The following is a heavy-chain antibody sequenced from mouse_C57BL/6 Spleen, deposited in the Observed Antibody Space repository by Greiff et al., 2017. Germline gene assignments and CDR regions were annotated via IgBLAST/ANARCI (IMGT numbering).Heavy chain of an antibody. Sequence: EVQRVESGGGLVKPGGSLKLSCAASGFTFSSYAMSWVRQTPEKRLEWVATISDGGSYTYYPDNVKGRFTISRDNAKNNLYLQMSHLKSEDTAMYYCARDGIYYGSSYKWYFDVWGTGTTVTVSS. CDR1: GFTFSSYA. D-gene: IGHD1-1*01. J-gene: IGHJ1*03. V-gene: IGHV5-4*01. CDR3: ARDGIYYGSSYKWYFDV. CDR2: ISDGGSYT.